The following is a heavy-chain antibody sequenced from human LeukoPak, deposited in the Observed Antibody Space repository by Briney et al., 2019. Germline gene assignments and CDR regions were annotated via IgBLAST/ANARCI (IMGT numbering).Heavy chain of an antibody. J-gene: IGHJ3*02. Sequence: GGSLRLSCAASGFIFSSYGMHWVRQAPGKGLEWVSVISGSGGSTNYADSVKGRFTISRDNSKNVLFLQINSLRGEDTAVYYCIAGGWSTDAFEMWGQGTTVTVSS. CDR3: IAGGWSTDAFEM. CDR2: ISGSGGST. D-gene: IGHD6-19*01. CDR1: GFIFSSYG. V-gene: IGHV3-23*01.